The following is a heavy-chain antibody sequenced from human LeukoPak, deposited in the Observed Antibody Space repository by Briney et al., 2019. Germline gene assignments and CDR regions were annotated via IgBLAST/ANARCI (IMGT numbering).Heavy chain of an antibody. Sequence: GGSLRLSCAASGFTFSSYAMHWVRQAPGKGLEWVAVISYDGSNKYYADSVKGRFAMSRDNAKNTLYLQMNSLRVEDTAVYYCARVTGGYNLVDYWGQGTLVTVSS. CDR1: GFTFSSYA. V-gene: IGHV3-30*09. CDR3: ARVTGGYNLVDY. CDR2: ISYDGSNK. J-gene: IGHJ4*02. D-gene: IGHD5-24*01.